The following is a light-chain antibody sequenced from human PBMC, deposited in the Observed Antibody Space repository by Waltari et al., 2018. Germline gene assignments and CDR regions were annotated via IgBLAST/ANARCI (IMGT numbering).Light chain of an antibody. CDR3: QHYDSAPYS. J-gene: IGKJ2*03. CDR2: KTS. CDR1: QPINNW. V-gene: IGKV1-5*03. Sequence: DIQMTQAPPSLSASVGDRVPITCRARQPINNWLAWYQQKPGKAPKLLIYKTSTLQNGVPSRFRGSGSGTDFTLTIDGLQPEDFASYYCQHYDSAPYSFGQGTKLEIK.